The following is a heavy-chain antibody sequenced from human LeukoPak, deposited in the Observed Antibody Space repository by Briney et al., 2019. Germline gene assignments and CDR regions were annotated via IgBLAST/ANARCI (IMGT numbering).Heavy chain of an antibody. V-gene: IGHV3-48*01. D-gene: IGHD6-6*01. CDR1: GFTSSTYN. CDR3: AKPTGYSSSSGPDAFNI. J-gene: IGHJ3*02. CDR2: ISSSSSAI. Sequence: GGSLRLSCAASGFTSSTYNMKWVRQAPGKGLGWVSYISSSSSAIYYADSVKGRFTISRDNAKNSLYLQMNSLRAEDTAVYYCAKPTGYSSSSGPDAFNIWGQGTMVTVSS.